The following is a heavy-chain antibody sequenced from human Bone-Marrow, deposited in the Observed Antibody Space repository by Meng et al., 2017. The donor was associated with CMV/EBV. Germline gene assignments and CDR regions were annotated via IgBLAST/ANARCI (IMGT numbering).Heavy chain of an antibody. CDR1: GGTSNTYA. Sequence: QVQLVQSGAEVKKPGSSVKVSCKASGGTSNTYAITWVRQAPGQGLEWMGWINAGNGNTKYSQKFQGRVTITRDTSASTAYMELSSLRSEDTAVYYCATAGLIVPALGFWGQGTLVTVSS. J-gene: IGHJ4*02. V-gene: IGHV1-3*01. CDR2: INAGNGNT. CDR3: ATAGLIVPALGF. D-gene: IGHD2-2*01.